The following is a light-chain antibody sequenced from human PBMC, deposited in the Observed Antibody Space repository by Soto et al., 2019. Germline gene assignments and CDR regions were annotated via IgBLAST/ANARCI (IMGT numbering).Light chain of an antibody. CDR3: QQRNVWPPVT. CDR2: GAF. J-gene: IGKJ5*01. V-gene: IGKV3-11*01. CDR1: ETVATN. Sequence: RSWLPGERATLSCWASETVATNFLAWYQQKPGQAPRLLIYGAFNRATGIPARFSGGGSGTDFTLTISSLEPEDSAVYYCQQRNVWPPVTFGQGTRLEIK.